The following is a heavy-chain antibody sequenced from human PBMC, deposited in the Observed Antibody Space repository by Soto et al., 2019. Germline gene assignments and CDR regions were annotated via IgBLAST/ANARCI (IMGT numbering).Heavy chain of an antibody. CDR1: GYIFTSYA. Sequence: QVQLVQSGAEVKEPGASVKVSCKTSGYIFTSYAISWVRQAPGQGLEWMGWITAYNGNTNYAQKLQGRVTMTTDTSTSTAYMELRSLRSDDTAMYFCARGGVGSTSTWFDPWGQGTLVTVSS. D-gene: IGHD1-26*01. CDR3: ARGGVGSTSTWFDP. CDR2: ITAYNGNT. V-gene: IGHV1-18*01. J-gene: IGHJ5*02.